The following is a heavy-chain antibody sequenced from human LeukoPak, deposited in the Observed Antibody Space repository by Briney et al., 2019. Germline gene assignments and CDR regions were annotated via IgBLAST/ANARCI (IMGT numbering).Heavy chain of an antibody. CDR3: AKSPRWGAARRYFDY. Sequence: GGSLRLSCAASGFTFSSYGMHWVRQAPGKGLEWVAVISYDGSNKYYADSVKGRFTISRDNSKNTLYLQMNSLRAEDTAVYYCAKSPRWGAARRYFDYWGQGTLVTVSS. D-gene: IGHD6-6*01. V-gene: IGHV3-30*18. CDR1: GFTFSSYG. J-gene: IGHJ4*02. CDR2: ISYDGSNK.